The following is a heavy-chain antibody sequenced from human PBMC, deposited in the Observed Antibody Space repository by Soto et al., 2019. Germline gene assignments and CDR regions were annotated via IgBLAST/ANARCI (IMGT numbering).Heavy chain of an antibody. V-gene: IGHV4-4*02. Sequence: QVQLQESGPGLVKPSGTLSLTCAVSGVSISSSQWWSWVRQPPGEGLEWIGEIYHNERTNYNPSLXSXXTTSPDRSKNQVSLKLRSVTTADPATYYCGRTKDYCSGVDVWGHGTRVTVSS. CDR3: GRTKDYCSGVDV. J-gene: IGHJ6*01. CDR2: IYHNERT. CDR1: GVSISSSQW.